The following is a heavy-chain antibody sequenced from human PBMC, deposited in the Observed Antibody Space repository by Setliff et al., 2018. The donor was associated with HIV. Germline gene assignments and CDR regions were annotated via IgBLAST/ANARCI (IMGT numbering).Heavy chain of an antibody. V-gene: IGHV4-39*02. Sequence: SETLSLTCTVSGGSTRTSGYYWGWIRQPPGKGREWIGSIYSSWSTYYNPSLRSRVSISVDTSKNQFSLKLRSVTAADTAVYYCARDVGGSEMATQFDYWGPGTLVTVSS. CDR1: GGSTRTSGYY. CDR2: IYSSWST. D-gene: IGHD3-16*01. CDR3: ARDVGGSEMATQFDY. J-gene: IGHJ4*02.